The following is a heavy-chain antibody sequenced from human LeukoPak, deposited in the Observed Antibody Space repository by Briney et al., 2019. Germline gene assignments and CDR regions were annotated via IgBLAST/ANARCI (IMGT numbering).Heavy chain of an antibody. V-gene: IGHV3-30*18. CDR3: AKPYYYGSRSYMDY. D-gene: IGHD3-10*01. CDR2: ISYDGSNT. Sequence: GGSLRLSCAASGFTLSSYGMHWVRQAPGKGLEWVAVISYDGSNTYYADSVKGRFTISRDNSKNMLYLQMNSLRAEDTAVYYCAKPYYYGSRSYMDYWGQGTLVTVSS. J-gene: IGHJ4*02. CDR1: GFTLSSYG.